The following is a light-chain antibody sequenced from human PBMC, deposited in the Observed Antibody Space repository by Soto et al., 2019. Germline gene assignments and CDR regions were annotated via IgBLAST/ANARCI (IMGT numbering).Light chain of an antibody. CDR1: SGSIASNY. V-gene: IGLV6-57*01. Sequence: NFMLTQPHSVSESPGKTVTISCTRSSGSIASNYVQWYQQRPGSSPTTVIYEDNQRPSGVPDRLSGSIDSSSNSASLTISGLETEDEADYYCQSYDATNQVFGGGTKLTVL. CDR2: EDN. J-gene: IGLJ3*02. CDR3: QSYDATNQV.